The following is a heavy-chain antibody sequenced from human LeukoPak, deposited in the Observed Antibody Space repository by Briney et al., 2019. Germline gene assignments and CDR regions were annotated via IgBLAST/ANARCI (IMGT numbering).Heavy chain of an antibody. CDR1: AYTFTGYY. D-gene: IGHD1-20*01. CDR2: ISAYNGKT. V-gene: IGHV1-18*04. CDR3: ARGVNWNDLQHDYYYYMDV. Sequence: ASVKVSCKASAYTFTGYYIHWVRQAPGQGLEWMAWISAYNGKTNYAQNLQGRVTMTTDTSTSTAYMELRSLRSDDTAVYYCARGVNWNDLQHDYYYYMDVWGKGTTVTISS. J-gene: IGHJ6*03.